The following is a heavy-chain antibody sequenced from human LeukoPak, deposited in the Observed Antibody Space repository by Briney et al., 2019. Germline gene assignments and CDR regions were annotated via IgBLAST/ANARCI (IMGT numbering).Heavy chain of an antibody. D-gene: IGHD2-15*01. CDR1: GYSISSGYY. CDR2: IYHDGNT. CDR3: ARVFDCSACSTRNFYFDY. V-gene: IGHV4-38-2*02. Sequence: SETLSLTCSVSGYSISSGYYWGWIRQPPGKGLEWIGNIYHDGNTYYKPSLRSRVSLSSDTSTNQFSLKLSSVTAADTAIYYCARVFDCSACSTRNFYFDYWGQGILVTVSS. J-gene: IGHJ4*02.